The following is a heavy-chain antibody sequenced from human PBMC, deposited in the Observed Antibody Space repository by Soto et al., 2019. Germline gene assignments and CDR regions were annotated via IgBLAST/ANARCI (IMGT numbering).Heavy chain of an antibody. CDR1: GGTFSSYA. CDR2: IIPIFGTA. D-gene: IGHD1-7*01. Sequence: ASVKVSCKASGGTFSSYAISWVRQAPGQGLEWMGGIIPIFGTANYAQKFQGRVTITADESTSTAYMELSSLRSEDTAVYYCARGLTGTTWTPSGYWGQGTLVTVSS. J-gene: IGHJ4*02. CDR3: ARGLTGTTWTPSGY. V-gene: IGHV1-69*13.